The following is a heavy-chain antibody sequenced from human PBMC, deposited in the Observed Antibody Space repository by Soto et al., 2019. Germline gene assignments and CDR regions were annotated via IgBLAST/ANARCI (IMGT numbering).Heavy chain of an antibody. D-gene: IGHD6-19*01. V-gene: IGHV2-5*02. CDR1: GFSLSTIGVG. J-gene: IGHJ4*02. CDR3: AHSGGAVAGTI. CDR2: IYWDDDK. Sequence: QITLKESGPTLVKHTQTLTLTCTFSGFSLSTIGVGVGWIRQPPGKALEWLALIYWDDDKRYSPSLKSRLTITKDPSKNQVVLKMTNMDAVDRATYYCAHSGGAVAGTIWGQGTLVTASS.